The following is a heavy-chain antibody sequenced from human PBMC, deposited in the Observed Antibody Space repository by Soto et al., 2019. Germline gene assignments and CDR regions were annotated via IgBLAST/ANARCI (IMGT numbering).Heavy chain of an antibody. V-gene: IGHV1-18*01. J-gene: IGHJ6*02. Sequence: QVPLVQSGAEVKKPGASVKVSCKASGYTFTSYGISWVRQAPGQGLEWMGWISAYNGNTNYAQKLQGRVTMTTDTPTSTAYMELRSLRSDDTAVYYCARDTEYSSPQIPNYGMDVWGQGTTVTVSS. CDR1: GYTFTSYG. CDR2: ISAYNGNT. CDR3: ARDTEYSSPQIPNYGMDV. D-gene: IGHD6-6*01.